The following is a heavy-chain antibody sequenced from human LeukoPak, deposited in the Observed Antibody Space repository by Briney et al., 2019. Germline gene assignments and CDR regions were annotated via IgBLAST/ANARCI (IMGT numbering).Heavy chain of an antibody. CDR1: GGSISSYY. Sequence: PSETLSLTCTVSGGSISSYYWSWIRRPPGKGLEWIGYIYYSGSTYYNPSLKSRVTISVDTSKNQFSLKLSSVTAADTAVYYCARRVAGIGFDYWGQGTLVTVSS. CDR2: IYYSGST. J-gene: IGHJ4*02. CDR3: ARRVAGIGFDY. D-gene: IGHD6-19*01. V-gene: IGHV4-59*08.